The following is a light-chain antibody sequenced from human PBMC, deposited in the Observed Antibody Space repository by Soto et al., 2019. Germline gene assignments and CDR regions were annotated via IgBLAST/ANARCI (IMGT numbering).Light chain of an antibody. CDR2: EGS. CDR1: SCDVGSYNL. J-gene: IGLJ2*01. CDR3: CSYAGSSTSVV. V-gene: IGLV2-23*01. Sequence: QFALTQPASVSGSPGQSITISCTGTSCDVGSYNLVSWYQQHPGKAPKLMIYEGSKRPSGVSNRFSGSKSGNTASLTISGLQAEDEADYYCCSYAGSSTSVVFGGGTKVTAL.